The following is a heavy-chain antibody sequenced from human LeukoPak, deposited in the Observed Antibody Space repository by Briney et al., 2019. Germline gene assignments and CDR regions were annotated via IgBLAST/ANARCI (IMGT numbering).Heavy chain of an antibody. CDR1: GGSISSSSYY. CDR3: ARQTRGVTLYFDY. D-gene: IGHD3-10*01. V-gene: IGHV4-39*01. CDR2: IYYSGST. Sequence: PSETLSLTCTVSGGSISSSSYYWGWIRQPPGKGLEWIGSIYYSGSTYYNPSLKSRVTISVDTSKNQFSLKLSSVTAADTAVYYCARQTRGVTLYFDYWGQGTLVTVSS. J-gene: IGHJ4*02.